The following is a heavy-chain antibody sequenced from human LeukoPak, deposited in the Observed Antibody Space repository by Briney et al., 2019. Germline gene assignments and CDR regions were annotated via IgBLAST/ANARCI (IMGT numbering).Heavy chain of an antibody. Sequence: SQTLSLTCTVSGGSISSGGYYWSWIRQHPGKGLEWIGYIYYSGSTYYNPSLKSRVTISVDTSKNQFSLKLSSVTAADTAVYYCVRGLGYCSSTSCYIWFDPWGQGTLVTVSS. CDR1: GGSISSGGYY. CDR3: VRGLGYCSSTSCYIWFDP. CDR2: IYYSGST. V-gene: IGHV4-31*03. D-gene: IGHD2-2*02. J-gene: IGHJ5*02.